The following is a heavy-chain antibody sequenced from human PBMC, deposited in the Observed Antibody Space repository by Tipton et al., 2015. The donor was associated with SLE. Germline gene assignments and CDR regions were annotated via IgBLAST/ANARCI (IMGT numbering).Heavy chain of an antibody. CDR2: IVVDSGNT. CDR3: AAKTHSGVDSGKYFGFDV. CDR1: GFTFSSSA. V-gene: IGHV1-58*01. J-gene: IGHJ6*04. Sequence: QLVQSGAEVKKPGTSVKVSCKASGFTFSSSAVQWVRQARGQRLEWIGWIVVDSGNTNYAQKFQERVTISRDMSTSTAYMELSSQRSVETVVYYCAAKTHSGVDSGKYFGFDVWGEGTAVTVSS. D-gene: IGHD2-21*02.